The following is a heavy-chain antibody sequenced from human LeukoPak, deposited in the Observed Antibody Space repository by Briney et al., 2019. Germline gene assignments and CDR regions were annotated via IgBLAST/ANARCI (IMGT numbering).Heavy chain of an antibody. CDR2: ITSSSSYI. V-gene: IGHV3-21*01. D-gene: IGHD6-13*01. J-gene: IGHJ4*02. CDR1: GFTFSRYI. Sequence: GGSLRLSCAASGFTFSRYIMNWVRQAPGERLEWVSSITSSSSYIYYADSVKGRFTISRDNAKNSLYLQMNSLRAEDTAVYYCAISDMAAAGNDYWGQGTLVTVSS. CDR3: AISDMAAAGNDY.